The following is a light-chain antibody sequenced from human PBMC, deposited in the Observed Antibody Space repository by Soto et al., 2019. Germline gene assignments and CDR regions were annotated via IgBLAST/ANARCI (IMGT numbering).Light chain of an antibody. J-gene: IGKJ2*01. CDR2: KAS. CDR3: QQYSSDLNT. V-gene: IGKV1-5*03. CDR1: QDVSQW. Sequence: DIHMTQSPSTLSASVGDRITITCRASQDVSQWLAWYQHKPGKAPKLLIYKASTLESGVSSRFSCRGSGTEFTLTIRDLQPDDFATYYCQQYSSDLNTFGQGTKLEIK.